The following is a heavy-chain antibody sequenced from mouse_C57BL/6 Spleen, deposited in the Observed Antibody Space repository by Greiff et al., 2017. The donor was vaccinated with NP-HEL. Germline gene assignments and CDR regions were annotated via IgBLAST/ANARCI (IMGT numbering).Heavy chain of an antibody. D-gene: IGHD1-1*01. V-gene: IGHV1-82*01. CDR1: GYAFSSSW. J-gene: IGHJ3*01. Sequence: VKLMESGPELVKPGASVKISCKASGYAFSSSWMNWVKQRPGKGLEWIGRIYPGDGDTNYNGKFKGKATLTADKSSSTAYMQLSSLTSEDSAVYFCATTVVEEAWSAYWGQGTLVTVSA. CDR2: IYPGDGDT. CDR3: ATTVVEEAWSAY.